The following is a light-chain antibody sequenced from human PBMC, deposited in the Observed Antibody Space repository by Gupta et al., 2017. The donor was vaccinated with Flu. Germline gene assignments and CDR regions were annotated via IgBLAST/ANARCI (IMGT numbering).Light chain of an antibody. CDR3: SSYTSTRSVV. CDR1: RSDVGDKNY. V-gene: IGLV2-14*01. CDR2: EVT. J-gene: IGLJ2*01. Sequence: TSSCTGTRSDVGDKNYVSENQQNPSKANKLLIYEVTNGTSGVSNRFSGSKAGTTASLTISGPGAEDEYEYYYSSYTSTRSVVFGGGTKFTVL.